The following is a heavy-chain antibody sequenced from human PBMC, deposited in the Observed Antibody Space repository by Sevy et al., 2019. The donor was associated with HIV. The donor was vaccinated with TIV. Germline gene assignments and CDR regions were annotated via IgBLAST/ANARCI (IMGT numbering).Heavy chain of an antibody. Sequence: SETLSLTCTVSGGSISSSSYYWGWIRQPPGKGLEWIGSIYYSGSTYYNPSLKSRVTISVDTSKNQFSLKLSSVTAADTAVYYCARHFGLPGTTGEDYYYYYMDVWGKGTTVTVSS. CDR2: IYYSGST. V-gene: IGHV4-39*01. CDR3: ARHFGLPGTTGEDYYYYYMDV. J-gene: IGHJ6*03. D-gene: IGHD1-7*01. CDR1: GGSISSSSYY.